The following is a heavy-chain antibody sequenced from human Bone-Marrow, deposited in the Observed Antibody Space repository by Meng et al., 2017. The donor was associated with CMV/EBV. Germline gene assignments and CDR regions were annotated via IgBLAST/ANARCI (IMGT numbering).Heavy chain of an antibody. J-gene: IGHJ4*02. V-gene: IGHV1-18*03. CDR3: AKDMSRVVVPAAIDY. Sequence: ASVKVSCKASGYTFTSYGISWVRQAPGQGLEWMGWISAYNGNTNYAQKLQGRVTMTTDTSTSTAYMELRSLRAEDMALYYCAKDMSRVVVPAAIDYWGQGTLVTVSS. CDR2: ISAYNGNT. CDR1: GYTFTSYG. D-gene: IGHD2-2*01.